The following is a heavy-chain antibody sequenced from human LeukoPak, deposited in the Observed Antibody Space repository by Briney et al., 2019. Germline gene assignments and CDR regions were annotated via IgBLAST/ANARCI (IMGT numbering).Heavy chain of an antibody. CDR2: INPNSGGT. Sequence: GASVKVSCKASGYTFTGYYMHWVRQAPGQGLEWMGWINPNSGGTNYAQKFQGRVTMTRDTSISTAYMELSRLRSDDTAVYYCARDRGSGSFSYYYMDVWGKGTTVTVSS. CDR1: GYTFTGYY. D-gene: IGHD3-10*01. J-gene: IGHJ6*03. V-gene: IGHV1-2*02. CDR3: ARDRGSGSFSYYYMDV.